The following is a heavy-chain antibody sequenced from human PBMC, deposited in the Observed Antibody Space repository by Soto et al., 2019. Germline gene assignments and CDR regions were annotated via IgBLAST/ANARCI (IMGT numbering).Heavy chain of an antibody. CDR1: GFTFSSYG. CDR2: ISYDGSNK. CDR3: AKDCYDFWSGYPAYGMDV. V-gene: IGHV3-30*18. J-gene: IGHJ6*02. D-gene: IGHD3-3*01. Sequence: GGSLRLSCAASGFTFSSYGMHWVRQAPGKGLEWVAVISYDGSNKYYADSVKGRFTISRDNSKNTLYLQMNSLRAEDTAVYYCAKDCYDFWSGYPAYGMDVWGQGTTVTVSS.